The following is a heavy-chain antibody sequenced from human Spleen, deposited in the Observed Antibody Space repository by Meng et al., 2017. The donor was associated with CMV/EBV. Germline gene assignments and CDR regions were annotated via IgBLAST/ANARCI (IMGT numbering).Heavy chain of an antibody. V-gene: IGHV1-69*10. CDR1: GGTFDNYA. D-gene: IGHD5-12*01. CDR2: IIPILGIS. CDR3: ARGSGYLNPFDY. J-gene: IGHJ4*02. Sequence: QVQLVQSGAEVKKSGSSVKVSCKASGGTFDNYAMNWVRQAPGQGLEWMGGIIPILGISNYAQKFQGRVTATADKSTRTAYMELSSLTSEDTAVYYCARGSGYLNPFDYWGQGTLVTVSS.